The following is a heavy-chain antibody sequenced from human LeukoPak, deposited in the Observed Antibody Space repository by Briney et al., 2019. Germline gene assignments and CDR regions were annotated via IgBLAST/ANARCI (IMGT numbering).Heavy chain of an antibody. Sequence: PGGSLRLSCAASGFTFSSYAMSWVRQAPGKGLEWVSAISGSDSAYYADSVKGRFTISRDNSKNTLYLQMNSLRAEDTAVYYCAKGIAAAGRAGNYYFDYWGQGTLVTVSS. J-gene: IGHJ4*02. CDR1: GFTFSSYA. D-gene: IGHD6-13*01. CDR2: ISGSDSA. V-gene: IGHV3-23*01. CDR3: AKGIAAAGRAGNYYFDY.